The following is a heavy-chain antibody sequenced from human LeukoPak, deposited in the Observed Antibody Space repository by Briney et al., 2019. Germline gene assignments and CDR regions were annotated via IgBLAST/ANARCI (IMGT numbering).Heavy chain of an antibody. V-gene: IGHV3-23*01. D-gene: IGHD3-10*01. CDR2: ISGGDANT. CDR3: AKDRWYYGSGRGLDP. Sequence: GGSLRLSCAASGFTFSNSALSWVRQAPGKGLEWVSAISGGDANTYYADSVKGRFTISRDNSKNTLYLQMNSLRAEDTAVYYCAKDRWYYGSGRGLDPWGQGTLVTVSS. J-gene: IGHJ5*02. CDR1: GFTFSNSA.